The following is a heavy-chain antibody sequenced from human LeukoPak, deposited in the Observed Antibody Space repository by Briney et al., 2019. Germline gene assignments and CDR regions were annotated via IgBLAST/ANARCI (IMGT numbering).Heavy chain of an antibody. J-gene: IGHJ4*02. D-gene: IGHD4-17*01. CDR2: IRSKANSFAT. CDR1: GFSFRGFA. Sequence: PGGSLRLSCVTSGFSFRGFAMHGVREASGRGGEWFGRIRSKANSFATAYAASVQARVTISRDDSKNKAYVQMTSMKTEDTAVYYCTTTDGDYGIDYWGQGTLVTVSS. CDR3: TTTDGDYGIDY. V-gene: IGHV3-73*01.